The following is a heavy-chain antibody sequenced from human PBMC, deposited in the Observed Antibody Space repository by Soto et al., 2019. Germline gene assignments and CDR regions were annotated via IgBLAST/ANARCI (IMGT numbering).Heavy chain of an antibody. D-gene: IGHD4-17*01. CDR2: IGTAGDT. Sequence: HPGGSLRLSCAASGFTFSSYDMHWVRQATGKGLEWVSAIGTAGDTYYPGSVKGRFTISRENAKNSLYLQMNSLRAEDTAVYYCARDRAYGRGAFDIWGQGTMVTVSS. J-gene: IGHJ3*02. V-gene: IGHV3-13*01. CDR1: GFTFSSYD. CDR3: ARDRAYGRGAFDI.